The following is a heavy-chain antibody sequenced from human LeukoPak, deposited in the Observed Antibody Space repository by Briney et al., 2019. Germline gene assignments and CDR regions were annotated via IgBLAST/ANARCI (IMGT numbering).Heavy chain of an antibody. Sequence: PGRSLRLSCAASGFTFSSYGMHWVRQAPGKGLEWVAVISYDGSNKYYADSVKGRFTISRDNSKNTLYLQMNSLRAEDTAVYYCARVDGYDFFFDQWGQGTLVTVSS. CDR1: GFTFSSYG. D-gene: IGHD3-3*01. J-gene: IGHJ4*02. CDR3: ARVDGYDFFFDQ. V-gene: IGHV3-30*03. CDR2: ISYDGSNK.